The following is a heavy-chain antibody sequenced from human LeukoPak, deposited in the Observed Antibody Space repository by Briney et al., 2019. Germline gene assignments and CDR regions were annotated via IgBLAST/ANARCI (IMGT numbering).Heavy chain of an antibody. CDR2: IYYSGST. V-gene: IGHV4-39*01. CDR1: GGSISSSSYY. D-gene: IGHD2-15*01. Sequence: PSETLTLTCTVSGGSISSSSYYWGWIRQPPGKGLVWIRSIYYSGSTYYNPSLKSRVTISVDTSKNQFSLKLSSVTAADTAVYYCARHIYCSGGSCYHNWFDPWGQGTLVTVSS. J-gene: IGHJ5*02. CDR3: ARHIYCSGGSCYHNWFDP.